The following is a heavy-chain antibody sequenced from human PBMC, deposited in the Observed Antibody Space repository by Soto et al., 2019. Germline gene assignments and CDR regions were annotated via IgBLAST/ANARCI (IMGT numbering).Heavy chain of an antibody. Sequence: SETLSLTCTVSGGSISSGGYYWSWIRQHPGKGLEWIGYIYYSGSTYYNPSLKSRVTISVDTSKNQFSLKLSSVTAADTAVYYCARGDYGDVFDYWGQGTLVTVSS. CDR1: GGSISSGGYY. CDR3: ARGDYGDVFDY. J-gene: IGHJ4*02. D-gene: IGHD4-17*01. CDR2: IYYSGST. V-gene: IGHV4-31*03.